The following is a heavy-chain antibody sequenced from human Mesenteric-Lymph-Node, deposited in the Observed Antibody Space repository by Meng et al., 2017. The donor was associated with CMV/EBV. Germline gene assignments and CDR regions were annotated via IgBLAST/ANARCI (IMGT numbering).Heavy chain of an antibody. CDR1: GFTFSSYA. D-gene: IGHD2-21*01. J-gene: IGHJ4*02. V-gene: IGHV3-30*04. Sequence: ASGFTFSSYAMHWVRQAPGKGLEWVAVISYDGSNKYYADSVKGRFTISRDNSKNTLYLQMNSLRAEDTAVCYCARGRGVVVIAIIDYWGQGTLVTVSS. CDR3: ARGRGVVVIAIIDY. CDR2: ISYDGSNK.